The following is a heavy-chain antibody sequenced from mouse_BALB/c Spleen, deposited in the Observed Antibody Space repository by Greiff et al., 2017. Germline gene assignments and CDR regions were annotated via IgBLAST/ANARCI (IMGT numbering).Heavy chain of an antibody. CDR2: IDPSDSYT. V-gene: IGHV1-69*02. CDR1: GYTFTSYW. CDR3: ARGGWLLRKAMDY. Sequence: QVQLQQPGAELVKPGASVKLSCKASGYTFTSYWMHWVKQRPGQGLEWIGEIDPSDSYTNYNQKFKGKATLTVDKSSSTAYMQLSSLTSEDSAVYYCARGGWLLRKAMDYWGQGTSVTVSS. J-gene: IGHJ4*01. D-gene: IGHD2-3*01.